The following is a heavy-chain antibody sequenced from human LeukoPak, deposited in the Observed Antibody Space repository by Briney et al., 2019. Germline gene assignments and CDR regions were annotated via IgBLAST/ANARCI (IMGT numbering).Heavy chain of an antibody. Sequence: PGGSLRLSCAASGFTFSSYAMSWVRQAPGKGLEWVSVISGSGGTTYYADSVKGRFTISRDNSKNTLYLQMNSLRAEDTAVYYCAKSKALTYTVTTTDYWGQGTLVTVSS. CDR2: ISGSGGTT. D-gene: IGHD4-17*01. CDR3: AKSKALTYTVTTTDY. J-gene: IGHJ4*02. CDR1: GFTFSSYA. V-gene: IGHV3-23*01.